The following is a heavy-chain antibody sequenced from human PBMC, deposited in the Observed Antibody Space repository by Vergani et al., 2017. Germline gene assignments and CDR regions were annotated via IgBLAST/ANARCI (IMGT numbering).Heavy chain of an antibody. CDR3: ARDRYYYDSSGPLSTYDY. J-gene: IGHJ4*02. CDR2: ISSSGSTI. V-gene: IGHV3-11*01. CDR1: GFTFSDYY. D-gene: IGHD3-22*01. Sequence: VQLVESGGGLVKPGGSLRLSCAASGFTFSDYYMSWIRQAPGKGLEWVSYISSSGSTIYYADSVKGRFTISRDNAKNSLYLQMNSLRAEDTAVYYCARDRYYYDSSGPLSTYDYWGQGTLVTVAS.